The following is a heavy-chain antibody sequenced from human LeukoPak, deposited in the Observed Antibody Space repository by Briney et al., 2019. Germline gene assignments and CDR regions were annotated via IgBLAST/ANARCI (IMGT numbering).Heavy chain of an antibody. Sequence: ASVKVSCKASGYTFTGYYIHWVRQAPGQGLEWMGWINPNTGATNFTQKFQGRVTMTRDTSISTAYMELSRLRSDDTAVYYCARPLVPAALEYFQHWGQGTLVTVSS. V-gene: IGHV1-2*02. J-gene: IGHJ1*01. D-gene: IGHD2-2*01. CDR3: ARPLVPAALEYFQH. CDR2: INPNTGAT. CDR1: GYTFTGYY.